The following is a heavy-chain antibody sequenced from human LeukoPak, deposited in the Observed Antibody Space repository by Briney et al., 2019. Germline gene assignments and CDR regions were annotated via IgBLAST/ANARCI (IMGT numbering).Heavy chain of an antibody. D-gene: IGHD3-3*01. CDR2: VFDSGNT. J-gene: IGHJ5*02. CDR1: GGSMSGHY. V-gene: IGHV4-59*11. CDR3: ARSLGDDSWVALRGYYYMDL. Sequence: SETLSLTCSVSGGSMSGHYWIWIRQSQGKGLEWIGYVFDSGNTNYNPSLKSRVAISFDTASNHFSLKLNSVTASDSGIYFCARSLGDDSWVALRGYYYMDLWGQGTLVTVSS.